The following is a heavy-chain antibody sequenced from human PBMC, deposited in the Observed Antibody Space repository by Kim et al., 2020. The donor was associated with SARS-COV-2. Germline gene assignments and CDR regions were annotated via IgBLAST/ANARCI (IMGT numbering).Heavy chain of an antibody. D-gene: IGHD6-13*01. V-gene: IGHV4-59*01. Sequence: SETLSLTCTVSGGSISSYYWSWIRQPPGKGLEWIGYIYYSGSTNYNPSLKSRVTISVDTSKNQFSLKLSSVTAADTAVYYCARDNGPGLGSSSWFGYYYMDVWGKGTTVTVSS. CDR1: GGSISSYY. CDR2: IYYSGST. CDR3: ARDNGPGLGSSSWFGYYYMDV. J-gene: IGHJ6*03.